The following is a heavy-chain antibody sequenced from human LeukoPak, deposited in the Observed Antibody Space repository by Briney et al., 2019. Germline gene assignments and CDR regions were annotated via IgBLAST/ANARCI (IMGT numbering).Heavy chain of an antibody. CDR1: GGSISSYY. CDR2: IYYSGST. Sequence: SETLSLTCTVSGGSISSYYWSWIRQPPGKGLEWIGYIYYSGSTNYNPSLKSRVTISVDTSKNQFSPKLSSVTAADTAVYYCAGASYDSSGVHWGQGTLVTVSS. D-gene: IGHD3-22*01. V-gene: IGHV4-59*01. CDR3: AGASYDSSGVH. J-gene: IGHJ4*02.